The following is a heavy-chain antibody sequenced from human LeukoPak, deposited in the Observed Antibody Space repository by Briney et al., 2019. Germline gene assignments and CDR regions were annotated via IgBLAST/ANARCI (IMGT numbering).Heavy chain of an antibody. J-gene: IGHJ4*02. D-gene: IGHD3-16*01. V-gene: IGHV3-9*01. CDR2: ISWNSGSI. CDR3: AKSPSAWGLEYFDY. CDR1: GFTFDDYA. Sequence: GGSLRLSCAASGFTFDDYAMHWVRQAPGKGLEWVSGISWNSGSIGYADSVKGRFTISRDNAKNSLYLQMNSLRAEDTALYYCAKSPSAWGLEYFDYWGQGTLVTVSS.